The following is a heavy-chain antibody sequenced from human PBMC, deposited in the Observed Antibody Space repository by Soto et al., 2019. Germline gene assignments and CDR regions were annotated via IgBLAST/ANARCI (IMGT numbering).Heavy chain of an antibody. CDR3: ARARTGDFDY. CDR2: INPSAGST. CDR1: GYTFTSYY. V-gene: IGHV1-46*01. J-gene: IGHJ4*02. Sequence: ASVKVSCKASGYTFTSYYMHWVRQAPGQGLEWMGIINPSAGSTNYAQRFQGRVTMTRDTSTSTVYMELSSLRSEDTALYYCARARTGDFDYWGQGTLVTVSS. D-gene: IGHD7-27*01.